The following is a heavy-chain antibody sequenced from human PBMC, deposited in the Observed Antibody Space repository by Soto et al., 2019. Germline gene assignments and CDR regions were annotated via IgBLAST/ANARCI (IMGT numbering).Heavy chain of an antibody. V-gene: IGHV3-11*01. D-gene: IGHD3-22*01. J-gene: IGHJ3*02. Sequence: GGSLRLSCAASGFTFSDYYMSWIRQAPGKGLEWVSYISSSGSTIYYADSVKGRFTISRDNAKNSLYLQMNSLRAEDTAVYYCASWDYDSSGYYFGAFDIWGQGTMVTVS. CDR2: ISSSGSTI. CDR1: GFTFSDYY. CDR3: ASWDYDSSGYYFGAFDI.